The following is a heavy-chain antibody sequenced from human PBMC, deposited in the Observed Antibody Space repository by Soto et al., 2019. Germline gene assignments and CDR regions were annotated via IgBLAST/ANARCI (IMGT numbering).Heavy chain of an antibody. CDR2: VSYDGSEI. V-gene: IGHV3-30*03. Sequence: QVQLVESGGGVVQPGRSLRLSCAASGFTFSDYGMHWVRQAPGKGLEWVAVVSYDGSEIYYAESVKGRFTISRDNSKNTLYLQMSSLRREDTAVYYCVRDSYCSSTSCYDGYGGQGTRVTVSS. D-gene: IGHD2-2*01. CDR3: VRDSYCSSTSCYDGY. CDR1: GFTFSDYG. J-gene: IGHJ4*02.